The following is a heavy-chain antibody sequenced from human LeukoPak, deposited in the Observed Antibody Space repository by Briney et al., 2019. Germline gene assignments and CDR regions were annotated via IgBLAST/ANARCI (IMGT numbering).Heavy chain of an antibody. J-gene: IGHJ4*02. Sequence: ASVKVSCKASGYTFTSYSMHWVRQAPGQGHEWMGIINPSGGGTSYAQKFQGRVTMTRDTSTSTVYMELSSLRSEDTAVYYCARVWGSGSCYDYWGQGTLVTVSS. CDR3: ARVWGSGSCYDY. D-gene: IGHD3-10*01. CDR1: GYTFTSYS. CDR2: INPSGGGT. V-gene: IGHV1-46*01.